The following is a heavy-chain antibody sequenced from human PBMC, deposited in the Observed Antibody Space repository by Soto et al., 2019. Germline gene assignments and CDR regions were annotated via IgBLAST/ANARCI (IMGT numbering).Heavy chain of an antibody. CDR3: AKAQRSGLDAFDI. V-gene: IGHV3-9*01. CDR2: ISWNSGSI. D-gene: IGHD6-19*01. J-gene: IGHJ3*02. Sequence: GGSLRLSCAASGFTFDDYAMHWVRQAPGKGLEWVSGISWNSGSIGYADSVKGRFTISRDNAKNSLYLQMNSLRAEDTALYYCAKAQRSGLDAFDIWGQGTMVTVS. CDR1: GFTFDDYA.